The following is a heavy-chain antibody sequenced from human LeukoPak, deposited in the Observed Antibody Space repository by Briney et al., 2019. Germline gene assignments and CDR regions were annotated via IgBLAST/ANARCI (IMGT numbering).Heavy chain of an antibody. CDR2: ISGSGGST. D-gene: IGHD1-26*01. CDR1: GFTFSSYA. J-gene: IGHJ4*02. V-gene: IGHV3-23*01. CDR3: ARGFSDRSLSDFEY. Sequence: GGSLRLSCAASGFTFSSYAMSWVRQAPGKGLEWVSTISGSGGSTYYADSVKGRFTISSDNSKSTVYMQMNSLRVEDTALYYCARGFSDRSLSDFEYWGQGTLVTVSS.